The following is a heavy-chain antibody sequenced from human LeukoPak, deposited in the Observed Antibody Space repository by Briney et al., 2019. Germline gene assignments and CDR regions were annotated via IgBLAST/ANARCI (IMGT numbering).Heavy chain of an antibody. CDR1: GYSFTSYW. CDR3: ARQTSYDSSGYYRNPFDY. D-gene: IGHD3-22*01. J-gene: IGHJ4*02. V-gene: IGHV5-51*01. Sequence: PGESLKISCKGSGYSFTSYWIGWVRQMPGNGLEWMGIIYPGDSDTRYSPSFQGQVTISADKSISTAYLQWSSLKASDTAMYYCARQTSYDSSGYYRNPFDYWGQGTLVTVSS. CDR2: IYPGDSDT.